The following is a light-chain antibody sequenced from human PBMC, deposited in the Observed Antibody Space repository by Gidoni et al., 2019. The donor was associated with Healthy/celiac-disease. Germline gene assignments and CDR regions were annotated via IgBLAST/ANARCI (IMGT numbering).Light chain of an antibody. CDR1: QSVSKY. Sequence: IQMTQSPSSLSASVGDRVTITCRAGQSVSKYLSWYQQKPGKAPKLLIYRASSLQSGVPSRFSASGSGTDCTLTISSLQPEDFATYDCQQTYTSPLYTFGQXTKLEIK. CDR3: QQTYTSPLYT. J-gene: IGKJ2*01. V-gene: IGKV1-39*01. CDR2: RAS.